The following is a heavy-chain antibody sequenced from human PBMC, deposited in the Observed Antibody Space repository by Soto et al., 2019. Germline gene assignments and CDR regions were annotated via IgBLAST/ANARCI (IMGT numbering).Heavy chain of an antibody. D-gene: IGHD3-9*01. Sequence: GGSLRLSCAASGFTFSSYAMHWVRQAPGKGLEWVAVISYDGSNKYYADSVKGRFTISRDNSKNALYLQMNSLRAEDTAVYYCARDYGSTYYDILTGYHYANWFDPWGQGTLVTVSS. J-gene: IGHJ5*02. CDR2: ISYDGSNK. CDR3: ARDYGSTYYDILTGYHYANWFDP. V-gene: IGHV3-30-3*01. CDR1: GFTFSSYA.